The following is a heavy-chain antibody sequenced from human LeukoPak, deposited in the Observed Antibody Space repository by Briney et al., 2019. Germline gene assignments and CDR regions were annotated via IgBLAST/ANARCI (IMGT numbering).Heavy chain of an antibody. J-gene: IGHJ3*02. V-gene: IGHV4-38-2*02. CDR1: GYSINSGYY. CDR2: IYHSGST. CDR3: ARDPSAAYSYGLTNAFDI. D-gene: IGHD5-18*01. Sequence: PSETLSLTCTVSGYSINSGYYWVWIRQPPGKELEWIGSIYHSGSTYYNPSLTSRVTISVDTSKNQFSLKLTSVTATDTALYYCARDPSAAYSYGLTNAFDIWGPGTLVAVSS.